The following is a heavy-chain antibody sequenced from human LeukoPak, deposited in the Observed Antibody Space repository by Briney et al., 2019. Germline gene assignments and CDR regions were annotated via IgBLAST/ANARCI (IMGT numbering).Heavy chain of an antibody. CDR1: GFIFSSSG. D-gene: IGHD3-16*01. Sequence: PGGTLRLSCAASGFIFSSSGMSWVRQAPGKGLEWVSTISDNGGSTYYPDSVKGRFPISRDNSKNTLYLQMKSLRAEDTAVYYCAKEGNIIMIADGYDSWGQGTLVTVSS. CDR2: ISDNGGST. J-gene: IGHJ4*02. V-gene: IGHV3-23*01. CDR3: AKEGNIIMIADGYDS.